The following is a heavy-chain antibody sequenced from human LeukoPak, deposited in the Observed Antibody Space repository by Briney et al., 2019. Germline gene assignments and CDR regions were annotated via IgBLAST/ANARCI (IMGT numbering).Heavy chain of an antibody. Sequence: SETLSLTCTVSGXSISSYYGSWIRQPPGKGLEWIGYIYYSGKTNCNPSLKSRVTISVDTSNNQFSLKLSSVTAADTAVYYCARHSSHVGATGGLVWFDPWGQGTLVTVSS. CDR2: IYYSGKT. CDR3: ARHSSHVGATGGLVWFDP. CDR1: GXSISSYY. V-gene: IGHV4-59*08. D-gene: IGHD1-26*01. J-gene: IGHJ5*02.